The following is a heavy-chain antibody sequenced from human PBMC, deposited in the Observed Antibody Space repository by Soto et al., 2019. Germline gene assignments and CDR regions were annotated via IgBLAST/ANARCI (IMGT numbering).Heavy chain of an antibody. J-gene: IGHJ4*02. Sequence: QVQVVESGGGVVQPGRSLRVSCAACGFTFSSYVMHWVRQAPGKGLAWVAVIWYDGSNTYYADSVKGRFTISRDNSKNTLLLHLNRLRAEDTAVYYCAVSLRSFGLLPLDYWGQGTLGTFSS. CDR1: GFTFSSYV. CDR3: AVSLRSFGLLPLDY. V-gene: IGHV3-33*01. CDR2: IWYDGSNT. D-gene: IGHD3-9*01.